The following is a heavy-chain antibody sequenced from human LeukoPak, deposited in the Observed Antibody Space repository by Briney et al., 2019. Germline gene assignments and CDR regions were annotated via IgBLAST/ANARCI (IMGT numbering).Heavy chain of an antibody. D-gene: IGHD1-7*01. CDR3: ARDLGFTGTTGY. CDR1: GYTFTSYG. J-gene: IGHJ4*02. V-gene: IGHV1-18*01. Sequence: ASVKVSCKASGYTFTSYGISWVRQAPGQGLEWMGWISAYNGNTNYAQKLQGRVTMTTDTSTSTACMELRSLRSDDTAVYYCARDLGFTGTTGYWGQGTLVTVSS. CDR2: ISAYNGNT.